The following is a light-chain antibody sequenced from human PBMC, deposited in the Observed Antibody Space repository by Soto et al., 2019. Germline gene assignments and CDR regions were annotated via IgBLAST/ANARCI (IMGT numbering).Light chain of an antibody. CDR2: GAS. J-gene: IGKJ1*01. Sequence: EIVMTQSPATLSVSPGERATLSCRASQSVSSNLAWNQQKPGQAPRLLIYGASTRATGIPARFSGSGSGTEFTLTISSLQSEDFAVYYCQQYNSGAAFGQGTKVDIK. V-gene: IGKV3-15*01. CDR1: QSVSSN. CDR3: QQYNSGAA.